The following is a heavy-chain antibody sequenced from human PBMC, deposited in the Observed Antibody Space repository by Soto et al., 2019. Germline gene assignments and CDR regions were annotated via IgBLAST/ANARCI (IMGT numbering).Heavy chain of an antibody. CDR1: GYSLTTHW. CDR2: IDPSQSYF. Sequence: GESLKISCEGSGYSLTTHWINWVRQMPGKGLEWMGRIDPSQSYFNYNPSFQGHVTISADKSTSKAYLQWNSLEASDTAMYYCARQKLWMATINNDAFDVWGQGTKVTVSS. V-gene: IGHV5-10-1*01. CDR3: ARQKLWMATINNDAFDV. D-gene: IGHD2-21*01. J-gene: IGHJ3*01.